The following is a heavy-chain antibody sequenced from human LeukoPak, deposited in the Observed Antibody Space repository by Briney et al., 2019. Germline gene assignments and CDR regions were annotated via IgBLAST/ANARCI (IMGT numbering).Heavy chain of an antibody. CDR1: GGSISSSNW. Sequence: PSETLSLTCAVSGGSISSSNWWSWVRQPPGKGLEWIGEIYHSGSTNYNPSLKSRVTISVDTSKNQFSLKLTSVTAADTAVYYCARDQAVTMVRGEGWFDPWGQGTLVTVSS. V-gene: IGHV4-4*02. D-gene: IGHD3-10*01. CDR2: IYHSGST. J-gene: IGHJ5*02. CDR3: ARDQAVTMVRGEGWFDP.